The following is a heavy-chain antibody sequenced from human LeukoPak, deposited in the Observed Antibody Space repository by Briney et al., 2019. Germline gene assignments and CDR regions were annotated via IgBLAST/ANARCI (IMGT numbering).Heavy chain of an antibody. CDR3: AREFWYGSGSHYPGFDY. V-gene: IGHV1-2*02. CDR1: GYTFTRYY. D-gene: IGHD6-19*01. CDR2: SNPNRGGT. Sequence: ASVKVSCKSSGYTFTRYYIHWVGQAPGQGVEGMGGSNPNRGGTNYAKKCQGRVTMTRDTSISTAYMELSRLRSDDTAVYFCAREFWYGSGSHYPGFDYWGQGTLVTVSS. J-gene: IGHJ4*02.